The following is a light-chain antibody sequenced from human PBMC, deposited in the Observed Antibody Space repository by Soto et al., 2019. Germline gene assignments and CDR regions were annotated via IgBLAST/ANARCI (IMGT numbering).Light chain of an antibody. CDR1: QSISSN. J-gene: IGKJ5*01. V-gene: IGKV3-15*01. Sequence: EIVMTHSPATLSVSPGERATLSCRASQSISSNLAWYQQKPGQAPRLLIYDASTRATGIPARFSGSGSGTEFTLTISSLQSEDFAVYYCQQYNSWPITLGQGTRLEIK. CDR2: DAS. CDR3: QQYNSWPIT.